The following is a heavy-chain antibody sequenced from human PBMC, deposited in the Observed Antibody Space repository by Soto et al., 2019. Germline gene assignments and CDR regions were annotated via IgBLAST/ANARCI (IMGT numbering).Heavy chain of an antibody. CDR3: GRVVIAATPHRDVDY. D-gene: IGHD2-15*01. CDR2: IYSTAST. V-gene: IGHV4-39*01. J-gene: IGHJ4*02. CDR1: GGSVNSTNYN. Sequence: SETLSLTCTVSGGSVNSTNYNWGWIRQPPGKGLEWIGSIYSTASTYYNPSLKSRVTISVDTSRNQFSLNLNSVTAADTAIYYCGRVVIAATPHRDVDYWGQGTLVTVSS.